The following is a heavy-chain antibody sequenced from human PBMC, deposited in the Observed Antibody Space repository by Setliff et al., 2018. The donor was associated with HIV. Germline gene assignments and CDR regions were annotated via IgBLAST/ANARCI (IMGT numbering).Heavy chain of an antibody. CDR2: IHHSGSS. CDR1: GDSIITYY. V-gene: IGHV4-4*08. D-gene: IGHD4-4*01. J-gene: IGHJ4*02. Sequence: SETLSLTCTVSGDSIITYYWTWIRKPPWKGLEWIGYIHHSGSSDYTPSLRSRVTMSVDTSKNQFSLKLTSVTAADTAVYYCAREHDYSNYRRLDSWGKGILVTVSS. CDR3: AREHDYSNYRRLDS.